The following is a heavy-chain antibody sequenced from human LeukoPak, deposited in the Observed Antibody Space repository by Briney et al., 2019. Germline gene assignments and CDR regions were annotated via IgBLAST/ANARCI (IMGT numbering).Heavy chain of an antibody. CDR1: GFTFRTYG. D-gene: IGHD3-9*01. V-gene: IGHV3-21*01. Sequence: MTGGSLRLSCAASGFTFRTYGMNWVRQAPGKGLEWVSSISSSSSYIYYADSVKGRFTISRDNAKNSLYLQMNSLRAEDTAVYYCARDNDLLRYFDWPLDYWGQGTLVTVSS. J-gene: IGHJ4*02. CDR2: ISSSSSYI. CDR3: ARDNDLLRYFDWPLDY.